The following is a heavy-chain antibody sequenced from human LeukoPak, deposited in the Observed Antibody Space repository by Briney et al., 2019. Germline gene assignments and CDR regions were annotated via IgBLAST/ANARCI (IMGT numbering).Heavy chain of an antibody. J-gene: IGHJ4*02. CDR1: GFTFSRYG. CDR2: ISGSGGST. V-gene: IGHV3-23*01. Sequence: PGGSLRLSCAASGFTFSRYGMSWVRQAPGKGLEWVSAISGSGGSTYYADSVKGRFTISRDNSKNTLYLQMNSLRAEDTAVYYCAKARGGYEFIDYWGQGTLVTVSS. D-gene: IGHD5-12*01. CDR3: AKARGGYEFIDY.